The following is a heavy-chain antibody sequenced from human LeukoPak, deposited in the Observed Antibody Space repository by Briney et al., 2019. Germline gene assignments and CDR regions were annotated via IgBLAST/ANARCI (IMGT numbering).Heavy chain of an antibody. CDR1: GYTVTTYD. Sequence: ASVKVSCKTSGYTVTTYDINWVRQAPGQGLEWMGRISAYNGYTNYGQKLQGRVTMTTDTSTNTAYMELRSLRSDDTAVYYCARVGTGTRSFDSWGQGTLVTVSS. V-gene: IGHV1-18*01. J-gene: IGHJ4*02. D-gene: IGHD1/OR15-1a*01. CDR2: ISAYNGYT. CDR3: ARVGTGTRSFDS.